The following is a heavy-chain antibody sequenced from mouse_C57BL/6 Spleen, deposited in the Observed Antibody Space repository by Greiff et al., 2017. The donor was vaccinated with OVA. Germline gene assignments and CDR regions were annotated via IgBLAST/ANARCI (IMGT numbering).Heavy chain of an antibody. CDR1: GFSLTSYG. V-gene: IGHV2-6*01. D-gene: IGHD3-2*02. Sequence: VQLVESGPGLVAPSQSLSITCTVSGFSLTSYGVDWVRQSPGKGLEWLGVIWGVGSTNYNSALKSRLSISKDNSKSQVFLKMNSLQTDDTAMYYCARETAQEDYAMDYWGQGTSVTVSS. J-gene: IGHJ4*01. CDR3: ARETAQEDYAMDY. CDR2: IWGVGST.